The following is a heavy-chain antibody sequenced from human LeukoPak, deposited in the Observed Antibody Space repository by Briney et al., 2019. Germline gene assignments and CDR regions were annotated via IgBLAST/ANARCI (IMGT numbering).Heavy chain of an antibody. CDR1: GFTFSSYA. V-gene: IGHV3-23*01. CDR2: ISASGGRT. D-gene: IGHD3-3*01. Sequence: PGGSLRLSCAASGFTFSSYAMSWVRQAPGKGLEWVSSISASGGRTYHADSVKGRFTISRDNSKNTLYLQMNSLRAEDTALYYCARGNPFGYYDPYFDYWGQGTLVTVSS. CDR3: ARGNPFGYYDPYFDY. J-gene: IGHJ4*02.